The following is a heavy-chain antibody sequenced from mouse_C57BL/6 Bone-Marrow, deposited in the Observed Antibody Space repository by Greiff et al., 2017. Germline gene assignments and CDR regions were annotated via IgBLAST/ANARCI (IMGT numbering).Heavy chain of an antibody. J-gene: IGHJ3*01. D-gene: IGHD1-1*01. CDR3: ARKVLFWGSPCAY. CDR2: INPYNGGT. V-gene: IGHV1-19*01. CDR1: GYTFTDYY. Sequence: EVQLQQSGPVLVKPGASVKMSCKASGYTFTDYYMNWVKQSHGKSLEWIGVINPYNGGTSYNQKFKGKATLTVDKSSSTAYMELNSLTSEDSAVYYCARKVLFWGSPCAYWGQGTLVTVSA.